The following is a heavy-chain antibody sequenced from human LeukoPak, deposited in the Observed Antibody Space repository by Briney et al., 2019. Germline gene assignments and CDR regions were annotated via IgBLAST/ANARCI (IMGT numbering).Heavy chain of an antibody. CDR1: GYTFTSYY. J-gene: IGHJ3*02. CDR2: INPSGGST. Sequence: GASVKVPCTASGYTFTSYYMHWVRQAPGQGLEWMGIINPSGGSTSYAQKLQGRVTMTRDTSTSTVYMELSSLRSEDTAVYYCARDKVPWELGATDAFDIWGQGTMVTVSS. D-gene: IGHD1-26*01. CDR3: ARDKVPWELGATDAFDI. V-gene: IGHV1-46*01.